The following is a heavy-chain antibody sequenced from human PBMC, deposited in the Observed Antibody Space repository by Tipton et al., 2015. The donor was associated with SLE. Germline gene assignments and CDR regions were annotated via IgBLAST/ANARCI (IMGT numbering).Heavy chain of an antibody. D-gene: IGHD6-6*01. CDR1: GFTFSDYY. V-gene: IGHV3-11*01. J-gene: IGHJ6*03. Sequence: SLRLSCAASGFTFSDYYMSWIRQAPGKGLEWVSYISSSGSTIYYADSVKGRFTISRDNAKNSLYLQMNSLRAEDTAVYYCARDSSPPYYYFYMDVWGKGTTVTVPS. CDR3: ARDSSPPYYYFYMDV. CDR2: ISSSGSTI.